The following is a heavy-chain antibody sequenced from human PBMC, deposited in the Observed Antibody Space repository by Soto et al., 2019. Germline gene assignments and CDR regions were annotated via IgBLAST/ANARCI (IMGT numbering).Heavy chain of an antibody. CDR2: INQNGGAM. D-gene: IGHD1-1*01. CDR3: ERLWNDGRFDY. CDR1: GFTFSNFW. Sequence: GGSLRLSCAASGFTFSNFWMTWVRQAPGKGLEWVASINQNGGAMHYVDSVKGRFTVSRDNAKNSLYLQVNSLRAEDTAVFYCERLWNDGRFDYWGQGTLVTVSS. V-gene: IGHV3-7*01. J-gene: IGHJ4*02.